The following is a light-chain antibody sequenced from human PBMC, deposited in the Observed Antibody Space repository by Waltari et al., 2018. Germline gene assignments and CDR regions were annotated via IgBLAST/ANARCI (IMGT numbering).Light chain of an antibody. CDR1: QNLFLRSHQKNY. V-gene: IGKV4-1*01. Sequence: DVVMTQSPDSLAGSRGERAPRNRQSHQNLFLRSHQKNYLVWWQQKPGQPPKVLFYWAFTRESGVPDRFSGSGSGTDFTLTINSLQAEDVAFYYCQQYYDVPYTFGRGTRLEIK. J-gene: IGKJ2*01. CDR2: WAF. CDR3: QQYYDVPYT.